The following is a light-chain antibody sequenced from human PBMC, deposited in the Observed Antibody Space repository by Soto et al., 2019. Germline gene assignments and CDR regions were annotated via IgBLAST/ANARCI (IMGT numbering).Light chain of an antibody. J-gene: IGLJ2*01. V-gene: IGLV1-47*02. Sequence: QSALTQPPSASGTPGQRVTMSCSGSSSNLGGNDVYWYQQLPGTAPKLLIRSNDQRPSGVPDRFSGSKSGTSASLAISGLRSEDEAEYSCAAWDDSLRAVVFGGGTKLTVL. CDR2: SND. CDR3: AAWDDSLRAVV. CDR1: SSNLGGND.